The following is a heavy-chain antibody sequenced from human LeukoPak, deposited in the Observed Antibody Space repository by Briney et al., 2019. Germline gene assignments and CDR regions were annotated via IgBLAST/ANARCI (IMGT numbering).Heavy chain of an antibody. CDR2: IYPGDSET. CDR3: ARPWPEGDAFDI. J-gene: IGHJ3*02. Sequence: GESLKISCKGSGYNFTNYWIAWVRQMPGKGLEWMGIIYPGDSETTYSPSFQGQVTISADKSISTAYLQWSSLKASDTAMYYCARPWPEGDAFDIWGQGTMVTVSS. V-gene: IGHV5-51*01. CDR1: GYNFTNYW.